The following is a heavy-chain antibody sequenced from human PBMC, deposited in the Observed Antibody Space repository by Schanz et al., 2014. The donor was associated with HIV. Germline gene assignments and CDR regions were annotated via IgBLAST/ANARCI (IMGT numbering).Heavy chain of an antibody. CDR1: GYTFTGYD. CDR2: ISAYKGNT. V-gene: IGHV1-18*01. J-gene: IGHJ6*02. Sequence: QVQLVQSGAEVKKPGASVKVSCKASGYTFTGYDINWVRQAPGQGLEWMGWISAYKGNTNYAQKLQGRVTMTTDTSTNTAYMELRRLRSDDTAVYYCARRRSEIVPAAIVLHYYYGFDVWGQGTTVTVS. D-gene: IGHD2-2*02. CDR3: ARRRSEIVPAAIVLHYYYGFDV.